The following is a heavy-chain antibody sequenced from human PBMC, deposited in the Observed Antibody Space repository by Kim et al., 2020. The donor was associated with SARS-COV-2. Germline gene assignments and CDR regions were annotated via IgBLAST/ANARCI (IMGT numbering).Heavy chain of an antibody. J-gene: IGHJ4*02. V-gene: IGHV4-4*07. CDR3: ARDLPLRERFYPPSYYFDY. Sequence: SETLSLTCTVSGGSISSYYWSWIRQPAGKGLEWIGRIYTSGSTNYNPSLKSRVTMSLDTSKNQFSLKLSSVTAADTAVYYCARDLPLRERFYPPSYYFDYWGQGTQVTVSS. CDR2: IYTSGST. CDR1: GGSISSYY. D-gene: IGHD3-3*01.